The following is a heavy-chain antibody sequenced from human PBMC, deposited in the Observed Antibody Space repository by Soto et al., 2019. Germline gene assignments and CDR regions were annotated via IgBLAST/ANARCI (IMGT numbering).Heavy chain of an antibody. CDR1: GFTFSSYA. D-gene: IGHD4-4*01. CDR2: SSGGGGST. Sequence: PGGSLRLSCAASGFTFSSYAMNWVRQAPGKGLEWVSASSGGGGSTYYADSVKGRFTISRDNSKNTLYLQMNSLRAEDTAVYFCAKDRTLVGGSLWTTVPTSFDHWGQGTLVTVSS. V-gene: IGHV3-23*01. J-gene: IGHJ4*02. CDR3: AKDRTLVGGSLWTTVPTSFDH.